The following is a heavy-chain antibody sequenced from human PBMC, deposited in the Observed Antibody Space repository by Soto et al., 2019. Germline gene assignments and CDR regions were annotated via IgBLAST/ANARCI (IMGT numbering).Heavy chain of an antibody. Sequence: QVQLVQYGAEVKKPGSSVQVSCKASGGTFGSYAISWVRQAPGQGLEWMGGIIPIPGTANYAQKFQGRVTIAADESTSTAYMELSSLRSEDTAVYYCARSQGSSTSLEIYYYYYYGMDVWGQGTTVTVSS. J-gene: IGHJ6*02. D-gene: IGHD2-2*01. V-gene: IGHV1-69*01. CDR2: IIPIPGTA. CDR1: GGTFGSYA. CDR3: ARSQGSSTSLEIYYYYYYGMDV.